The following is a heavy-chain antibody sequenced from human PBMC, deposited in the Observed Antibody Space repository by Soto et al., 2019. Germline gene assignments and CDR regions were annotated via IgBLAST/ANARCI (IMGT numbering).Heavy chain of an antibody. CDR1: GYTFTNYD. Sequence: QVHLVQSGAEVKKPGASVKVSCKASGYTFTNYDINWVRQAPGQGLEWMGWISTYTGNTNYAQKLQGRVTMTTDTSTSTAYMGVRSLRSDDTAVYYCARGYYYGSGRPTPGGMDVWGRGTTVTVSS. D-gene: IGHD3-10*01. J-gene: IGHJ6*02. CDR3: ARGYYYGSGRPTPGGMDV. V-gene: IGHV1-18*01. CDR2: ISTYTGNT.